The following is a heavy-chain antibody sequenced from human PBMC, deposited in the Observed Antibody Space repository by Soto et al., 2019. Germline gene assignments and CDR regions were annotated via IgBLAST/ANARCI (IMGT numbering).Heavy chain of an antibody. Sequence: PGGSLRLSCAASGFTFSNYDMQWVRQATGKGLEWVSTISTAGNTYSPGSVKGRFTISRENAKNSLYLQMNSLRVDDTAVYYCARGRDSGLYYFDYWGRGTLVTVSS. J-gene: IGHJ4*02. CDR1: GFTFSNYD. V-gene: IGHV3-13*01. CDR3: ARGRDSGLYYFDY. D-gene: IGHD2-21*01. CDR2: ISTAGNT.